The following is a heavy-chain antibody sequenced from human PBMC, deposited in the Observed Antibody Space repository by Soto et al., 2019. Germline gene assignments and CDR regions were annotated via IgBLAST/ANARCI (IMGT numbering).Heavy chain of an antibody. D-gene: IGHD6-19*01. Sequence: QVQLVESGGGVVQPGRSLRLSCAASGFTFSSYGMHWVRQAPGKGLEGLAVIWYAGSNTYYADSVKGRFTISRDNSKNTGYLQMNSLRVEDTAVYYCAREREWLVNWFDPWGQGTLVTVSS. CDR1: GFTFSSYG. J-gene: IGHJ5*02. CDR3: AREREWLVNWFDP. V-gene: IGHV3-33*01. CDR2: IWYAGSNT.